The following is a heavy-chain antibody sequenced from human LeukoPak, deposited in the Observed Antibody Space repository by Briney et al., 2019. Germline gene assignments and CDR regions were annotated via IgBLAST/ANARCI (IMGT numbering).Heavy chain of an antibody. J-gene: IGHJ2*01. CDR1: GGSISSGSYY. D-gene: IGHD4-17*01. Sequence: SETLSLTCTVSGGSISSGSYYWSWIRQAAGKGLEWIRRIYTSGSTNYNPSLKSRVTISVDTSKNQFSLKLSSVTAADTAVYYCARGFTVTPLRRYFDLWGRGTLVTVSS. CDR2: IYTSGST. V-gene: IGHV4-61*02. CDR3: ARGFTVTPLRRYFDL.